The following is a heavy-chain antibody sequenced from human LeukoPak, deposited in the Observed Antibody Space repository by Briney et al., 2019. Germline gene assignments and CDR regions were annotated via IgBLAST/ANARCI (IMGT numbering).Heavy chain of an antibody. V-gene: IGHV3-7*03. CDR3: ARESPYYYDSPDAFDI. CDR1: GFTFSSYW. J-gene: IGHJ3*02. Sequence: GGSLRLSCAASGFTFSSYWMSWVRQAPGKGLEWVANIKQDGSEKYYVDSVKGRFTISRDNAKNSLYLQMNSLRAEDTAVYYCARESPYYYDSPDAFDIWGQGTMVTVSS. D-gene: IGHD3-22*01. CDR2: IKQDGSEK.